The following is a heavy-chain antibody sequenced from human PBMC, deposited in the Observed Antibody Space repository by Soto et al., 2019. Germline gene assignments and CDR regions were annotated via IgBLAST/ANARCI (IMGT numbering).Heavy chain of an antibody. CDR3: ARAMGWELLLY. Sequence: EVQLVESGGGLAQPGGSLRLSCAASGFTFSSYSMNWVRQAPGKGLEWVAYIGSSGSTIYYADSVKGRFTISRDNAKNSLYLQMNSLRAEDTAVYYCARAMGWELLLYWGQGTLVTVSS. CDR1: GFTFSSYS. J-gene: IGHJ4*02. D-gene: IGHD1-26*01. CDR2: IGSSGSTI. V-gene: IGHV3-48*01.